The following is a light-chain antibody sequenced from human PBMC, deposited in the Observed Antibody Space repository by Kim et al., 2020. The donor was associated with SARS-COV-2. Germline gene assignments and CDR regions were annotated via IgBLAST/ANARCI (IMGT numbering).Light chain of an antibody. CDR3: QQLEYYPIT. Sequence: AVQLTQSPSSLSASVGDRVTITYLAWYQQKPGKAPKLLIYDASTLQSGVPSRFSGSGSATDFTLTITSLQPEDFATYYCQQLEYYPITFGQGTRLEIK. CDR2: DAS. J-gene: IGKJ5*01. V-gene: IGKV1D-13*01.